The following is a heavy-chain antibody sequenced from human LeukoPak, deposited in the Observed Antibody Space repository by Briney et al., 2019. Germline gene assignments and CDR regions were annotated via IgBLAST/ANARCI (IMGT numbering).Heavy chain of an antibody. CDR2: IYHSGST. D-gene: IGHD3-22*01. CDR1: GGSISSGDYY. V-gene: IGHV4-30-4*08. J-gene: IGHJ4*02. Sequence: PSQTLSLTCTVSGGSISSGDYYWSWIRQPPGKGLEWIGYIYHSGSTYYNPSLKSRVTISVDTSKNQFSLKLSSVTAADTAVYYCARAGPTYYYDSSGYYSDYWGQRTLVTVSS. CDR3: ARAGPTYYYDSSGYYSDY.